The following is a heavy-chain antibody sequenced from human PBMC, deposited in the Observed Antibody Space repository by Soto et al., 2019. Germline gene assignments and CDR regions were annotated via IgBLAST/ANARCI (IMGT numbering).Heavy chain of an antibody. J-gene: IGHJ5*02. Sequence: SETLSLTCTFSGVSISSSSYYCGWIRQPPGKGLEWIGSIYYSGSTYYNPSLKSRVTISVDTSKNQFSLKLSSVTAADTAVYYCARHGEDIVVEVAATKNNWFDPWGQGTLVTVSS. CDR3: ARHGEDIVVEVAATKNNWFDP. CDR1: GVSISSSSYY. V-gene: IGHV4-39*01. D-gene: IGHD2-15*01. CDR2: IYYSGST.